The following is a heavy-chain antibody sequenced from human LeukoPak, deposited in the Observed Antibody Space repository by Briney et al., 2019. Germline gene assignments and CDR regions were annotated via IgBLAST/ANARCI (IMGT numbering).Heavy chain of an antibody. D-gene: IGHD3-22*01. CDR3: AADPYFYDSSGSPLSVGFDY. CDR2: IIVGSGNT. Sequence: SVKVSCKASGFTFTSSAVQWVRQARGQGLEWIGWIIVGSGNTNYAQKFQERVTITRDMSTSTAYMELSSLRSEDTAVYYCAADPYFYDSSGSPLSVGFDYWGQGTLVTVSS. V-gene: IGHV1-58*01. J-gene: IGHJ4*02. CDR1: GFTFTSSA.